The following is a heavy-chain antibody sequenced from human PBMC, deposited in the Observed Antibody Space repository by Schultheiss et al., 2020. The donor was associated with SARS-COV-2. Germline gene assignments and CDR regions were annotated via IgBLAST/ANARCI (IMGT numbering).Heavy chain of an antibody. J-gene: IGHJ4*02. CDR2: IYYSGST. CDR3: ARWGDGYKFDY. D-gene: IGHD5-24*01. V-gene: IGHV4-61*05. Sequence: SETLSLTCTVSGGSISSSSYYWGWIRQPPGRALEWVGYIYYSGSTNYNPSLKSRVTISVDTSKNQFSLKLSSVTAADTAVYYCARWGDGYKFDYWGQGTLVTVSS. CDR1: GGSISSSSYY.